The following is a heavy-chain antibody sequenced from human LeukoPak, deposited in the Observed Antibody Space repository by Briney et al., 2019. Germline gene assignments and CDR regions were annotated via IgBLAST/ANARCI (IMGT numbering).Heavy chain of an antibody. Sequence: PSETLSLTCTVSGGSISSSSYYWGWIRQPPGKGLEWIGSIYYSGSTYYNPSLKSRVTISVDTSKNQFSLKLSSVTAADTAVYYCASAGGGATLNWFDPWGQGTLVTVSS. CDR1: GGSISSSSYY. J-gene: IGHJ5*02. CDR3: ASAGGGATLNWFDP. CDR2: IYYSGST. D-gene: IGHD1-26*01. V-gene: IGHV4-39*07.